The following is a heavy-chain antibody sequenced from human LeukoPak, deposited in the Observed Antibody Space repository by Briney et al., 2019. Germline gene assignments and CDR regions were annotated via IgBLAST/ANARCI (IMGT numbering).Heavy chain of an antibody. CDR3: ARYSGSYIQFDY. J-gene: IGHJ4*02. Sequence: ASVKVSCKASGYTFTSYGISWVRQAPGQGLEWMGWINPNSGGTNYAQKSQGRVTMTRDTSISTAYMELSRLRSDDTAVYYCARYSGSYIQFDYWGQGTLVTVSS. CDR2: INPNSGGT. D-gene: IGHD1-26*01. CDR1: GYTFTSYG. V-gene: IGHV1-2*02.